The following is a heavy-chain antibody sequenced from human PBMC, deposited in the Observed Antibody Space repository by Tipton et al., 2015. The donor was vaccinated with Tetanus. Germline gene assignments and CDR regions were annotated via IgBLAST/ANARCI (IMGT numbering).Heavy chain of an antibody. CDR1: GGSVNSGTYY. CDR2: IYYGGAT. CDR3: ARDSYYSSRWSFADY. Sequence: TLSLTCSVSGGSVNSGTYYWSWIRQPPGKGLEWLGDIYYGGATQYNPSLESRVTISIDTSKNQFSLELTSVTAADTAVYYCARDSYYSSRWSFADYWGQGTLVTVSS. J-gene: IGHJ4*02. D-gene: IGHD3-22*01. V-gene: IGHV4-61*01.